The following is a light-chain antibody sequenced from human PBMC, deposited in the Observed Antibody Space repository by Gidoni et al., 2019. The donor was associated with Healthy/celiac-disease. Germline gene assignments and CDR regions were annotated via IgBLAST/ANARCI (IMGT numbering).Light chain of an antibody. CDR3: QQYYGTPIT. CDR1: QSILYSSNHKNY. Sequence: DILMTQSPDSLAVSLGERATINCKSSQSILYSSNHKNYLAWYQQKTGQPPKLLIYWASTRKSGVPDRFSGSGSGTDFTLTISSLQAEDVAVYYCQQYYGTPITFGQGTRLEIK. J-gene: IGKJ5*01. V-gene: IGKV4-1*01. CDR2: WAS.